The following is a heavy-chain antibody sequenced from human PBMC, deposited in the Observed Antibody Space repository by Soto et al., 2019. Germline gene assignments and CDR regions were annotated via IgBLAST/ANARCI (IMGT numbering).Heavy chain of an antibody. CDR1: GGSISSYY. D-gene: IGHD2-15*01. J-gene: IGHJ6*02. CDR3: ARAKGWFKSKYYYYYGMDV. Sequence: SETLSLTCTVSGGSISSYYWSWIRQPPGKGLEWIGYIYYSGSTNYNPSLKSRVTISVDTSKNQFSLKLSSVTAADTAVYYCARAKGWFKSKYYYYYGMDVWGQGTTVTVS. CDR2: IYYSGST. V-gene: IGHV4-59*01.